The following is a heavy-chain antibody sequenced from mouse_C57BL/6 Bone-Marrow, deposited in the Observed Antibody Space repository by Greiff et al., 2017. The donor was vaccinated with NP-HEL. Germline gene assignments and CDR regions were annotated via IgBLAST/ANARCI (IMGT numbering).Heavy chain of an antibody. CDR1: GYTFTSYW. V-gene: IGHV1-55*01. J-gene: IGHJ2*01. D-gene: IGHD1-1*01. Sequence: QVQLQQPGAELVKPGASVKMSCKASGYTFTSYWITWVKQRSGQGLEWIGDIYPGSGSTNYNEKFKSKATLTVDTSSSTAYMQLSSLTSEDSAVYYYARGAYYGSNFDYWGQGTTLTVSS. CDR2: IYPGSGST. CDR3: ARGAYYGSNFDY.